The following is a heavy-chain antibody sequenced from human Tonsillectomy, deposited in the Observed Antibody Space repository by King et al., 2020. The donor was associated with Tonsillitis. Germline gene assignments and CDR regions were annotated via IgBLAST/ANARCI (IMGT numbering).Heavy chain of an antibody. V-gene: IGHV2-5*02. Sequence: TLQESGPKVVKPTQTLTLTCTFSGFSLNTRGVAVNWIRQPPGKALEWLALIYWDDDKRYMPSLKNRLTITKVTSKNQVVLTMTNVDPVDTATYYCTHMTINVAGSKAVGVDFAYWGQGTLVAVSS. CDR3: THMTINVAGSKAVGVDFAY. D-gene: IGHD6-19*01. CDR2: IYWDDDK. CDR1: GFSLNTRGVA. J-gene: IGHJ4*02.